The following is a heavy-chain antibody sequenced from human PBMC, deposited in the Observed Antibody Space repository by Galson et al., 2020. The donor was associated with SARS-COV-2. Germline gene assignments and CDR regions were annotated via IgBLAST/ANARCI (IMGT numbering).Heavy chain of an antibody. CDR3: ARDGSGRYEGPLDY. V-gene: IGHV3-30*04. J-gene: IGHJ4*02. CDR2: ISYDGSNK. Sequence: GESLKISCAASGFTFTSYAMHWVRQAPGKGLEWVAVISYDGSNKYYADSVKGRFTISRDNSKNTLYLQMNSLGAEDTAVYYCARDGSGRYEGPLDYWGQGTLVTVCS. CDR1: GFTFTSYA. D-gene: IGHD1-26*01.